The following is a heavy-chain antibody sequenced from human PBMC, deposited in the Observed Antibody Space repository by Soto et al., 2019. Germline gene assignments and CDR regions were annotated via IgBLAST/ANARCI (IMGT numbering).Heavy chain of an antibody. V-gene: IGHV4-61*01. CDR1: GGSISSGNYY. CDR3: ARLPWADYGGIFDP. J-gene: IGHJ5*02. Sequence: SETLSLTCTVSGGSISSGNYYWSWIRHPPGKKLEWIGYIYYSGSTNYNPSLKSRVTISVDTSKNQFSLKLYSVTTADTAMYYCARLPWADYGGIFDPWGQGTLVTV. D-gene: IGHD4-17*01. CDR2: IYYSGST.